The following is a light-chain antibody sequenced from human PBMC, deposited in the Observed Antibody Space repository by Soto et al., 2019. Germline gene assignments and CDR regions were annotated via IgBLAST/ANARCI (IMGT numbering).Light chain of an antibody. Sequence: QSALTQPPSASGSPGQSVAISCTGTSSDVGGYNYVSWYQQHPGKAPKLMIYEVNKRPSGVPDRFSGSKSGNTASLTVSGLQAEDEADYYCHSYDSSLSGSEVFGTGTRSPS. CDR3: HSYDSSLSGSEV. V-gene: IGLV2-8*01. CDR1: SSDVGGYNY. J-gene: IGLJ1*01. CDR2: EVN.